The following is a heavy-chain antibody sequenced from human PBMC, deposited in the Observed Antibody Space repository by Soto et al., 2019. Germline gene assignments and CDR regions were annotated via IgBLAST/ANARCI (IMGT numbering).Heavy chain of an antibody. Sequence: QVQLVQSGAAVKKPGASVKVSCKASGYTFSSYGISWVRQAPGQGLEWMGWISGYNGNTNYAQTVQGRVTMTTDPATTTGYLELRSLRSEETSVYYCARKSSRSSWFDPWGQGTLVNVSS. V-gene: IGHV1-18*01. J-gene: IGHJ5*02. D-gene: IGHD6-6*01. CDR3: ARKSSRSSWFDP. CDR2: ISGYNGNT. CDR1: GYTFSSYG.